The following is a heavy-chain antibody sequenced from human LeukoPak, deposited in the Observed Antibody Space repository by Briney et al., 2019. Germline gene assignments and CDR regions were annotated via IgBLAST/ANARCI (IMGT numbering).Heavy chain of an antibody. D-gene: IGHD3-9*01. CDR1: GFTFSSYG. J-gene: IGHJ6*02. CDR3: AKDTARRRYFDWLFLGMDV. CDR2: ISYDGSNK. Sequence: GRSLRLSCAASGFTFSSYGMHWVRQAPGEGLEWVAVISYDGSNKYYADSVKGRFTISRDNSKNTLYLQMNSLRAEDTAVYYCAKDTARRRYFDWLFLGMDVWGQGTTVTVSS. V-gene: IGHV3-30*18.